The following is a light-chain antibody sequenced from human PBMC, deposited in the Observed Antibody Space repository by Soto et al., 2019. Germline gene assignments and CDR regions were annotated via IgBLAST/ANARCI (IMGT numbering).Light chain of an antibody. CDR3: QQYYNWPPIT. CDR1: QSVSSN. V-gene: IGKV3-15*01. CDR2: GAS. J-gene: IGKJ5*01. Sequence: EIVLTQSPGTLSVSPGERATLSCRASQSVSSNLAWYQQKPGQAPRLLIYGASTGATGIPARFSGSGSGTEFTLTISSLQSEDFAVYYCQQYYNWPPITFGQGTRLEIK.